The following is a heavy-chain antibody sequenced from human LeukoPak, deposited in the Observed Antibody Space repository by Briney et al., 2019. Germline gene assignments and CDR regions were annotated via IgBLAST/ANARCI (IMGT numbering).Heavy chain of an antibody. CDR2: IYHSGST. J-gene: IGHJ3*02. CDR1: GYSISSGYY. V-gene: IGHV4-38-2*01. CDR3: ASRRKAPGIAVAGTIAFDI. D-gene: IGHD6-19*01. Sequence: SETLSLTCAVSGYSISSGYYWGWIRQPPGKGLEWIGSIYHSGSTYYNPSLKSRVTISVDTSKNQFSLKLSSVTAADTAVYYCASRRKAPGIAVAGTIAFDIRGQGTMVTVSS.